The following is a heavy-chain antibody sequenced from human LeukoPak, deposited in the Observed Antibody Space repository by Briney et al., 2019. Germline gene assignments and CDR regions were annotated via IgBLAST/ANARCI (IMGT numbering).Heavy chain of an antibody. V-gene: IGHV3-20*04. Sequence: SGGSLRLSCAASGFTFDDYAMHWVRQVPGKGLEWVSGINWDGTNTGYADSVKGRFTISRDNAKNSLSLQMNSLRAEDTALYYCARVGYYYESSSYSGAFDIWGQGAMVIVSS. J-gene: IGHJ3*02. CDR2: INWDGTNT. CDR1: GFTFDDYA. CDR3: ARVGYYYESSSYSGAFDI. D-gene: IGHD3-22*01.